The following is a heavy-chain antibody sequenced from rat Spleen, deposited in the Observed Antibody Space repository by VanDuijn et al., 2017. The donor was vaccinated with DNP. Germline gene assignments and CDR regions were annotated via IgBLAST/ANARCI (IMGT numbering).Heavy chain of an antibody. J-gene: IGHJ4*01. CDR2: IRYDGGRN. CDR3: ARHPYNSGYGNMDA. CDR1: GFTFNNYW. V-gene: IGHV5-25*01. D-gene: IGHD4-3*01. Sequence: EVQLVESGGGLVQPGRSLKVSCVVAGFTFNNYWMTWIRQAPTEGLEWVAYIRYDGGRNYYGDSVKGRFTISRDYEKPTIYLQMDSLRSEDTATYYCARHPYNSGYGNMDAWGQGTSVTVSS.